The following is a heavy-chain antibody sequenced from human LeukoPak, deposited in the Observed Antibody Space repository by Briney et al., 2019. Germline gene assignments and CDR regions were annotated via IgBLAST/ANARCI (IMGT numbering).Heavy chain of an antibody. V-gene: IGHV3-74*01. D-gene: IGHD2/OR15-2a*01. CDR2: INSDGSWT. CDR3: VSFYETY. Sequence: GGSLRLSCAASGFSFSDAWMHWVRQAPGKGLVWVSHINSDGSWTSYADSVKGRFTISKDNAKNTVYLQMNSLRAEDTAVYYCVSFYETYWGRGTLVTVSS. CDR1: GFSFSDAW. J-gene: IGHJ4*02.